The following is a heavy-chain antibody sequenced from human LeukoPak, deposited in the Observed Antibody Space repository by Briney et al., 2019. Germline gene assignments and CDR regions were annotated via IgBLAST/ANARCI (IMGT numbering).Heavy chain of an antibody. D-gene: IGHD5-24*01. CDR2: ISSRGSTI. J-gene: IGHJ4*02. CDR1: GFTFSSYE. CDR3: GRDTGYGYNSYFDY. Sequence: QPGGSLRLSCAASGFTFSSYEMNWVRQAPGKGLEWVSYISSRGSTIYYADSVKGRFTISRDNAKNTVYLQMNSLRAEDTAVYYCGRDTGYGYNSYFDYWGQGTLVTVSS. V-gene: IGHV3-48*03.